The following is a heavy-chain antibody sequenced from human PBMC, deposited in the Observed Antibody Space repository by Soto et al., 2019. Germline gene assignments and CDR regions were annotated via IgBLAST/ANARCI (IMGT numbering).Heavy chain of an antibody. D-gene: IGHD1-26*01. CDR1: GGSIYTYY. V-gene: IGHV4-34*04. Sequence: WETLSLTCNVSGGSIYTYYWNWIRQSPGKGLEWIGEIDHSGITNHNTALKSRATMSVDTSKNQFSLKLRSVTAADTAVYYCARGVSVTLAVQGGAPDKNYFDSWSQGTLVTVSS. CDR3: ARGVSVTLAVQGGAPDKNYFDS. J-gene: IGHJ4*02. CDR2: IDHSGIT.